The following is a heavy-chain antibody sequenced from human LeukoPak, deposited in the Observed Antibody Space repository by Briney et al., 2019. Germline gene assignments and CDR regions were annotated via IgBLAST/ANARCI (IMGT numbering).Heavy chain of an antibody. D-gene: IGHD1-1*01. CDR1: GYTFTNWW. CDR3: ARALYSWNDGFDN. J-gene: IGHJ4*02. Sequence: GESLNTSCEASGYTFTNWWIGWVRQMPGKGLEWMGIIYPGDSDIRYSPSFQGQVTISADKSISTAYLQWSSLKASDTAIYYCARALYSWNDGFDNWGQGTLVTVSS. V-gene: IGHV5-51*01. CDR2: IYPGDSDI.